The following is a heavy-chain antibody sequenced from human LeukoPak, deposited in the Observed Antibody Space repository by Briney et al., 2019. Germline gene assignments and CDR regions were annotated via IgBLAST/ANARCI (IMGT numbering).Heavy chain of an antibody. CDR3: ARGSGSFSGGFDY. D-gene: IGHD6-19*01. CDR1: GFTFSSYG. Sequence: PGRSLRLSCAASGFTFSSYGMHWVRQTPGKGLEWVAIIWSDGSNKYYADYVKGRFTISRDNSKNTLYLQITSLRAEDTAVYYCARGSGSFSGGFDYWGQGTLVTVSS. V-gene: IGHV3-33*08. J-gene: IGHJ4*02. CDR2: IWSDGSNK.